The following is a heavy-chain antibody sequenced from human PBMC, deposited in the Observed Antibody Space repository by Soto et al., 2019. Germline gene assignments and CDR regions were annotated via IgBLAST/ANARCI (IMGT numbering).Heavy chain of an antibody. CDR3: ARLGAYCSSTSCYENYYYYYYMDV. J-gene: IGHJ6*03. CDR2: IYPGDSDT. V-gene: IGHV5-51*01. CDR1: GYSFTSYW. Sequence: GESLKISCKGSGYSFTSYWIGWVRQMPGKGLEWMGIIYPGDSDTRYSPSFQGQVTISADKSISTAYLQWSSLKASDTAMYYCARLGAYCSSTSCYENYYYYYYMDVWGKGTTVTVSS. D-gene: IGHD2-2*01.